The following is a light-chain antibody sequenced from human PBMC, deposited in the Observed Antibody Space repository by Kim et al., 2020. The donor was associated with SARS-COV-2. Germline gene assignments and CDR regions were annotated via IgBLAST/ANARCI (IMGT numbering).Light chain of an antibody. Sequence: LAPGQTASITCSGDNVGDKYACWYQRKPGQSPVLVIYQASKRPSGIPERFSGSNSGNTATLTISGTQAMDEADYYCQAWDSSTEVFGTGTKVTVL. CDR1: NVGDKY. CDR2: QAS. V-gene: IGLV3-1*01. J-gene: IGLJ1*01. CDR3: QAWDSSTEV.